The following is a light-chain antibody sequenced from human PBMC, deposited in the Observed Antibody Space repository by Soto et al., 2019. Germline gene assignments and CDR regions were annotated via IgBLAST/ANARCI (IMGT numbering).Light chain of an antibody. CDR2: EVS. V-gene: IGLV2-14*01. Sequence: QSVLTQPASVSGSPGQSITISCAGTSSDVGAYNFVSWYQHHPGKVPKLIIHEVSSRPSGVSNRFSGSKSGNTASLTISGPQAEDEADYYCSEHGGSNHCYVFGSGAKVTXL. CDR3: SEHGGSNHCYV. CDR1: SSDVGAYNF. J-gene: IGLJ1*01.